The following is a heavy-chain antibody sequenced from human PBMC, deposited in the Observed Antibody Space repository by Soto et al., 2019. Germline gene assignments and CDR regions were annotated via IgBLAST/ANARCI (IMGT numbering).Heavy chain of an antibody. Sequence: GGSLRLSCAASGFTFSSYAMHWVRQAPGKGLEWVAVISYDGSNKYYADSVKGRFTISRDNSKNTPYLQMNSLRAEDTAVYYFARVTVENYFVYSGQAPRVTV. CDR2: ISYDGSNK. J-gene: IGHJ4*02. V-gene: IGHV3-30-3*01. CDR1: GFTFSSYA. D-gene: IGHD4-17*01. CDR3: ARVTVENYFVY.